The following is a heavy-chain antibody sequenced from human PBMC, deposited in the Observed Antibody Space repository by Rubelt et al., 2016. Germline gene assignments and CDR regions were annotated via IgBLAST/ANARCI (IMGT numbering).Heavy chain of an antibody. V-gene: IGHV1-2*02. CDR1: GYTFTGYY. Sequence: QVQLVQSGAEVKKPGASVKVSCKASGYTFTGYYMHWVRQAPGQGLEWMGWINPNSGDTSSGTAYMGLGRRGSDDAAVDYGARADGGAGWGQGTLVTVSS. D-gene: IGHD5-24*01. CDR2: INPNS. CDR3: ARADGGAG. J-gene: IGHJ4*02.